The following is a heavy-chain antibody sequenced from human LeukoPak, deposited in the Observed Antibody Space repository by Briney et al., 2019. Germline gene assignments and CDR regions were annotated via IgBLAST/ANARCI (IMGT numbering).Heavy chain of an antibody. V-gene: IGHV3-23*01. CDR3: AKRGVVIRVILVGFHKEAYYFDS. Sequence: GGSLRLSCAVSGITLSNYGMSWVRQAPGKGLEWVAGISDSGGRTNYADSVKGRFTISRDNPKNTLYLQMNSLRVEDTAVHFCAKRGVVIRVILVGFHKEAYYFDSWGQGALVTVSS. CDR1: GITLSNYG. CDR2: ISDSGGRT. J-gene: IGHJ4*02. D-gene: IGHD3-22*01.